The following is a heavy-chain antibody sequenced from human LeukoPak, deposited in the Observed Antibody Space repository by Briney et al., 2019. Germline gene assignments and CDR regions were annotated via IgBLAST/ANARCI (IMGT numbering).Heavy chain of an antibody. CDR3: ARGGGDHAFDL. CDR1: GFTFSSYA. J-gene: IGHJ3*01. V-gene: IGHV3-23*01. CDR2: ISGSGGST. D-gene: IGHD3-16*01. Sequence: GGSLRLSCVASGFTFSSYAMSWVRQAPGKGLEWVSVISGSGGSTNYADSVKGRFTISRDNAKNTLYLQLSSLRAEDPGVYYCARGGGDHAFDLWGQGTMVAVSS.